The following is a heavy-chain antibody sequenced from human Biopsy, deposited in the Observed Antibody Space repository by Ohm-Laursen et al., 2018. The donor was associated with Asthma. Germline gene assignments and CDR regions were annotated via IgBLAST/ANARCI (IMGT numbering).Heavy chain of an antibody. CDR1: GFSFSSYG. CDR3: ARVDGVVEPATRMGGMDV. D-gene: IGHD2-15*01. Sequence: SLRLSCTASGFSFSSYGMHWVRQTPGRGLEWVAVISFDGTNKYYADSVKGRFTISRDNSKNTLDLQMNSLSAEDSAVYYCARVDGVVEPATRMGGMDVWAKGPRSPSP. J-gene: IGHJ6*02. V-gene: IGHV3-30*03. CDR2: ISFDGTNK.